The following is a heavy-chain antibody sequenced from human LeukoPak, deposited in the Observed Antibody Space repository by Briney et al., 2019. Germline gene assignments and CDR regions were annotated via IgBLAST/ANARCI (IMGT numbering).Heavy chain of an antibody. V-gene: IGHV3-23*01. J-gene: IGHJ4*02. Sequence: AGGSLRLSCAASGFTFNNYAMSWVRQAPGKGREWVSAISDNGGSTYYADSVKGRFTISRDNSKNTLYLQMNSLRAEDTAMYYCAKESYYDILTGYSHYWGQGTLVTVSS. CDR1: GFTFNNYA. CDR3: AKESYYDILTGYSHY. CDR2: ISDNGGST. D-gene: IGHD3-9*01.